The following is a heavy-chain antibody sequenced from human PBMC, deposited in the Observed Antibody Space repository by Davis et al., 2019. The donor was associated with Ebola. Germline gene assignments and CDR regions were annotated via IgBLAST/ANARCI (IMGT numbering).Heavy chain of an antibody. D-gene: IGHD6-6*01. V-gene: IGHV1-46*01. J-gene: IGHJ6*02. CDR3: ARDNGGSSPHYYYYYYGMDV. Sequence: ASVKVSCKASGYTFTNFYMHWVRQAPGQGLEWMGLIHPNDGTTKYPQKFQDRLTITRDTSTSTVYMELSGLRPDDTAMYYCARDNGGSSPHYYYYYYGMDVWGQGTTVTVSS. CDR2: IHPNDGTT. CDR1: GYTFTNFY.